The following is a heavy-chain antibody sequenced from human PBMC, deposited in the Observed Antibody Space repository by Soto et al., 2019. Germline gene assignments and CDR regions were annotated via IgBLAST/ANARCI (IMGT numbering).Heavy chain of an antibody. Sequence: TSETLSLTCTVSGGSISSGDYYWSWIRQPPGKGLEWIGYIYYSGSTYYNPSLKSRVTISVDTSKNQFSLKLSSVTAADTAVYYCARVPLRDYYDSSGNKHFDYWGQGTLVTVSS. CDR1: GGSISSGDYY. J-gene: IGHJ4*02. CDR3: ARVPLRDYYDSSGNKHFDY. CDR2: IYYSGST. V-gene: IGHV4-30-4*01. D-gene: IGHD3-22*01.